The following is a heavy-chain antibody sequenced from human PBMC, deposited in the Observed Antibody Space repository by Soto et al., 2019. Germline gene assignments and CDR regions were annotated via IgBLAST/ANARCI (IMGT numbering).Heavy chain of an antibody. D-gene: IGHD6-19*01. Sequence: QVQLVESGGGVVQPGTSLRLSCAASGFSFRTYGMHWVRQAPGKGLEWVALISYDGSSKYYADSVKGRLTISRDNSKNTLYLLLNSLRAEDTAVYYCAGGWNYFDYWGQGTLVTVSS. CDR3: AGGWNYFDY. CDR2: ISYDGSSK. J-gene: IGHJ4*02. CDR1: GFSFRTYG. V-gene: IGHV3-30*03.